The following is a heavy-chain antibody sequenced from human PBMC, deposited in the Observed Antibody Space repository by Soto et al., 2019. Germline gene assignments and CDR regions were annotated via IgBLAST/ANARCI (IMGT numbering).Heavy chain of an antibody. CDR1: GGSISSGGYY. V-gene: IGHV4-31*03. CDR3: ARYRKAGGRYYGMDV. Sequence: SETPSLTCTVSGGSISSGGYYWSWIRQHPGKGLEWIGYIYYSGSTYYNPSLKSRVTIPVDTSKNQFSLKLSSVTAADTAVYYCARYRKAGGRYYGMDVWGQGTTVTVSS. CDR2: IYYSGST. D-gene: IGHD1-26*01. J-gene: IGHJ6*02.